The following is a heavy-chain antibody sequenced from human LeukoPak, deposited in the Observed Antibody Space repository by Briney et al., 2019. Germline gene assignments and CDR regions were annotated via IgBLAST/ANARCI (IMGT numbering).Heavy chain of an antibody. Sequence: PSETLSLTCAVYGGSFSGYYWSWIRQPPGKGLEWIGEINHSGGTNYNPSLKSRVTISVDTSKNQFSLKLSSVTAADTAVYYCARVPGYCSSTSCHDDYWGQGTLVTVSS. CDR1: GGSFSGYY. J-gene: IGHJ4*02. D-gene: IGHD2-2*01. CDR2: INHSGGT. V-gene: IGHV4-34*01. CDR3: ARVPGYCSSTSCHDDY.